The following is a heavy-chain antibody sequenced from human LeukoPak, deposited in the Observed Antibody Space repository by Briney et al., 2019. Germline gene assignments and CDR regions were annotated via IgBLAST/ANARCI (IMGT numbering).Heavy chain of an antibody. CDR1: GGSISGFY. Sequence: SETLSLTCTVSGGSISGFYWNWIRQPPGKGLEWLGYIYSSGSTNYNPSLQNRVTISMDTSKTQFSLNLSSVTAADTAVYFCARWPWGLRDWYFDLWGRGTLVTVSS. V-gene: IGHV4-4*09. CDR2: IYSSGST. J-gene: IGHJ2*01. CDR3: ARWPWGLRDWYFDL. D-gene: IGHD7-27*01.